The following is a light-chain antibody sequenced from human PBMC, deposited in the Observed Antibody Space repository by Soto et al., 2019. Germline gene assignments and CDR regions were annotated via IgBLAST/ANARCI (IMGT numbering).Light chain of an antibody. CDR1: QDISRW. CDR2: AAS. CDR3: QQANSFPRT. Sequence: DIQVTQSPSSVSASVGDRVTITCRASQDISRWLAWYQQKPGKAPKLLIYAASSLQSGVPSRFSGSGPGTDFTLTISNLQPEDSATYYCQQANSFPRTFGQGTKLEIK. J-gene: IGKJ2*01. V-gene: IGKV1-12*01.